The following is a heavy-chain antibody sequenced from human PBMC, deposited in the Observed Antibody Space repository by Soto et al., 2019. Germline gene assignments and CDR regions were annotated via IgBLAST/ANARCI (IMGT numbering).Heavy chain of an antibody. CDR3: TRGYTGYAQAGLDS. J-gene: IGHJ4*02. V-gene: IGHV3-30*03. CDR2: ISYDGSNE. Sequence: SGGSLRLSCAASGFTFSSYGIHWVRQAPGKGLEWVAVISYDGSNEYYADSVKGRFTISRDNSKNTLYLQMNSLRAEDTAVYYCTRGYTGYAQAGLDSWGQGTLVTVST. CDR1: GFTFSSYG. D-gene: IGHD5-12*01.